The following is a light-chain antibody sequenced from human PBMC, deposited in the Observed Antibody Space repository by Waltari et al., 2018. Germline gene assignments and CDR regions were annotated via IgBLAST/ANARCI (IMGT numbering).Light chain of an antibody. CDR3: QTWGSGIVT. V-gene: IGLV4-69*01. J-gene: IGLJ2*01. CDR1: TGHSDFS. CDR2: LNSDGSH. Sequence: QPVLTQSPSASASLGASVKLTCPLSTGHSDFSIAWHQQQPERGPRYLMKLNSDGSHTKGDEIPDRFSGSSSGAERYLTISSLQSEDEAAYCSQTWGSGIVTFGGGTQLTVL.